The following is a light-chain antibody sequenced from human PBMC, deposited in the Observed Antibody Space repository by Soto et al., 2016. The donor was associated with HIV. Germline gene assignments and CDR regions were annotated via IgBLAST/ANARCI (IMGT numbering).Light chain of an antibody. J-gene: IGKJ5*01. V-gene: IGKV1-5*03. CDR3: QQSYSAPRT. CDR1: QSVSVW. Sequence: DIQMTQFPSTLSASIGDRVTITCRASQSVSVWLAWYQQKPGKAPKLLIFKTSTLEIGVPSRFSGSGSETDFTLTITSLQPEDFATYYCQQSYSAPRTFGQGTRLEIK. CDR2: KTS.